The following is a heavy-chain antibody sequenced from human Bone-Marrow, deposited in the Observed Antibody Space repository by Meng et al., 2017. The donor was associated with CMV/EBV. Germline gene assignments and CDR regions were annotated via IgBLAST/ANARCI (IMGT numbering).Heavy chain of an antibody. CDR3: ARGSGDGYNLGWFDP. D-gene: IGHD5-24*01. CDR1: GGSISSGSYS. J-gene: IGHJ5*02. CDR2: IYTSGST. Sequence: QRQREDSGPGLVKPSQTLALTGTGSGGSISSGSYSWSWIRQPAGKGLEWIGRIYTSGSTNYNPSLKSRVTISVDTSKNQFSLKLSSVTAADTAVYYCARGSGDGYNLGWFDPWGQGTLVTVSS. V-gene: IGHV4-61*02.